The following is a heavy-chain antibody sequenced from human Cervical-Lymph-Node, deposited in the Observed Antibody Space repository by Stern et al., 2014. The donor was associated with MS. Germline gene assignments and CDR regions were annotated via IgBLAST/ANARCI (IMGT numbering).Heavy chain of an antibody. V-gene: IGHV3-30*18. J-gene: IGHJ4*02. CDR2: ISYDAEFK. Sequence: EQLVESGGGVVQPGTFLRLSFAVSGFTFSNYGMHWVRQDPGKGLERVDVISYDAEFKFYADSVKGRFTIARDTPMNTMYLQLNSLKVEDTAVYFCAKKSVGTTRTTTAFDYWGQGTLVTVSS. D-gene: IGHD1-1*01. CDR3: AKKSVGTTRTTTAFDY. CDR1: GFTFSNYG.